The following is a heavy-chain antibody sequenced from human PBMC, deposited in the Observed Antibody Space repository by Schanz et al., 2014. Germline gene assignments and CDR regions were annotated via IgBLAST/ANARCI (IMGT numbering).Heavy chain of an antibody. J-gene: IGHJ4*02. CDR1: GYTFASYG. V-gene: IGHV1-18*01. CDR3: ARGGYSSCWDERGIAHFDY. D-gene: IGHD6-19*01. CDR2: ISADNGST. Sequence: QVQLVQSGAEVKKPGASVTASCKASGYTFASYGITWVRQAPGQGLEWMGGISADNGSTNYGQKHQGRVSMDADTSTSTTYMELRSLRSDDTAMYYCARGGYSSCWDERGIAHFDYWGQGTLVTVSS.